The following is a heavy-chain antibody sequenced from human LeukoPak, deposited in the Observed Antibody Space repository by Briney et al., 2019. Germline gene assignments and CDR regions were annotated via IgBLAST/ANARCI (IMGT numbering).Heavy chain of an antibody. CDR3: AKGSSGWTNWFDP. CDR2: ISGSGGST. CDR1: GFTFSSYA. D-gene: IGHD6-25*01. J-gene: IGHJ5*02. V-gene: IGHV3-23*01. Sequence: GASLRLSCAASGFTFSSYAMSWVRQAPGKGLEWVSGISGSGGSTYYADSVKGRFTISRDNSKNTLYLQMNSLRAEDTAVYYCAKGSSGWTNWFDPWGQGTLVTVSS.